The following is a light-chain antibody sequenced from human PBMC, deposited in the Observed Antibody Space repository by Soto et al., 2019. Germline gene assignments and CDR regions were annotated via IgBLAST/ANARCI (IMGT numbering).Light chain of an antibody. CDR3: KQYEEPQYP. Sequence: DIKMTQSASSLSASVGDRVTITCQASQVIRNYLNWYRQKPGKAPELLIYDISTLEIGVPSRFGGSGSGTDFTFTITGLHPEVMGPFLCKQYEEPQYPFGRGTKRE. CDR1: QVIRNY. J-gene: IGKJ2*01. CDR2: DIS. V-gene: IGKV1-33*01.